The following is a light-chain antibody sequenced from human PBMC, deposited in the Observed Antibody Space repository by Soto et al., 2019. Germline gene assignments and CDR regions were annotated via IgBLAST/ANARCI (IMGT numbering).Light chain of an antibody. CDR3: QQSYSTSFT. CDR2: GAS. Sequence: EIVLTQSPGTLSLSPGERATLSCRASQSVSSSYLAWYQQKPGQAPRLLIYGASSRATGIPDRFSGSGSGTDFTLTISRLEPEDFATYFCQQSYSTSFTFGPGTTVDIK. V-gene: IGKV3-20*01. J-gene: IGKJ3*01. CDR1: QSVSSSY.